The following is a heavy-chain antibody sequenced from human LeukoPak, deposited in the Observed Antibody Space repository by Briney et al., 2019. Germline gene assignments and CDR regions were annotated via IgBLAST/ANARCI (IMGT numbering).Heavy chain of an antibody. D-gene: IGHD3-22*01. Sequence: GRTLRLSCEASGFAFSSYGMHWVRHAPGKGLEWVAVISYDGSNKYYADSVKGRFTISRDNSKNTLYLQMNSLRAEDTAVYYCAKGDGYYFEYYYYFYGMDVWGQGTTVTVSS. CDR1: GFAFSSYG. CDR2: ISYDGSNK. CDR3: AKGDGYYFEYYYYFYGMDV. J-gene: IGHJ6*02. V-gene: IGHV3-30*18.